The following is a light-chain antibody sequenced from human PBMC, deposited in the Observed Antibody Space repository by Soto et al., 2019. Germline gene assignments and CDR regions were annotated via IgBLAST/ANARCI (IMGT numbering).Light chain of an antibody. CDR2: GAS. Sequence: EIVLTQSPGTLSLSPGERATLSCRASQSVASNYLAWYQQKPGQAPRLLIYGASSRATGIPDRFSGSGSGIDFSLTISRLEPEDFAVYYCQQYSFSPYTFGQGTKLESK. CDR1: QSVASNY. CDR3: QQYSFSPYT. J-gene: IGKJ2*01. V-gene: IGKV3-20*01.